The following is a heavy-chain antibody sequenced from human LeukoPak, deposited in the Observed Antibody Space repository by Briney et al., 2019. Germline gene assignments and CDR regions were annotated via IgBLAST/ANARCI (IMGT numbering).Heavy chain of an antibody. CDR1: GDSFDNYY. CDR3: AATNYFYGSGSFHKRDS. V-gene: IGHV4-34*01. Sequence: PSEALSLICGVYGDSFDNYYWNWIRHFPAKGLEWIGEVDHSGRTTYSPSLQGRVTISVDTSKSQFSLKLNSVTAADTAVYFCAATNYFYGSGSFHKRDSWGQGTLVTVSS. J-gene: IGHJ4*02. CDR2: VDHSGRT. D-gene: IGHD3-10*01.